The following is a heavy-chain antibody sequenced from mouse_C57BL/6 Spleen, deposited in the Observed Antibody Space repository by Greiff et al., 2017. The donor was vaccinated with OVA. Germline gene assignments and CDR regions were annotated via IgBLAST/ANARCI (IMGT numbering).Heavy chain of an antibody. D-gene: IGHD2-4*01. J-gene: IGHJ3*01. CDR2: INPNNGGT. V-gene: IGHV1-18*01. CDR3: ARKNFDYPWFAY. Sequence: VQLQQSGPELVKPGASVKIPCKASGYTFTDYNMDWVKQSHGTSLEWIGDINPNNGGTIYNQKFKGKATLTVDKSSSTAYMELRSLTSEDTAVYYCARKNFDYPWFAYWGQGTLVTVSA. CDR1: GYTFTDYN.